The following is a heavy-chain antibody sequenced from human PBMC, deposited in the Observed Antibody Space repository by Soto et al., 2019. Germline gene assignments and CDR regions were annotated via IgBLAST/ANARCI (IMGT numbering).Heavy chain of an antibody. D-gene: IGHD6-13*01. CDR3: ARDQSSTWYRMIDS. J-gene: IGHJ4*02. V-gene: IGHV1-3*01. Sequence: QVKLVQSGAEVKKPGAAVKISCTASGYVFNKYAIHWVRQAPGQGLEWMGWINAAYSSKEYSQRFKDRVTLTMDTSASTAYMELGSLTSDDTGVYFCARDQSSTWYRMIDSWGQGTPITVSS. CDR1: GYVFNKYA. CDR2: INAAYSSK.